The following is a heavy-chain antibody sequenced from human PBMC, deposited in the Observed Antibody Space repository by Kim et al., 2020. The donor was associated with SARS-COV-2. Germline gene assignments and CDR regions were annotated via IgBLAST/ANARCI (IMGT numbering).Heavy chain of an antibody. J-gene: IGHJ4*02. Sequence: SETLSLTCTVSGGSISSSSYYWGWIRQPPGKGLEWIGSTYYSGSTYYNPSLKSRVTISVDTSKNQFSLKLSSVTAADTAVYYCARHRNERTPHDYWGQGTLVTVSS. CDR2: TYYSGST. V-gene: IGHV4-39*01. D-gene: IGHD1-1*01. CDR1: GGSISSSSYY. CDR3: ARHRNERTPHDY.